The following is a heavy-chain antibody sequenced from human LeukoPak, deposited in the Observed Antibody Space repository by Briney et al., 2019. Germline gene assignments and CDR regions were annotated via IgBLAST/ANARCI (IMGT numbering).Heavy chain of an antibody. J-gene: IGHJ2*01. V-gene: IGHV4-59*01. CDR2: IYYSGST. CDR1: GGSISSYY. Sequence: SETLSLTCTVSGGSISSYYWSWIRQPPWKGLEWIGYIYYSGSTNYNPSLKSRVTISVDTSKNQFSLKLSSVTAADTAVYYCARNSPYCSSTSCYQTGAFDLWGRGTLVTVSS. D-gene: IGHD2-2*01. CDR3: ARNSPYCSSTSCYQTGAFDL.